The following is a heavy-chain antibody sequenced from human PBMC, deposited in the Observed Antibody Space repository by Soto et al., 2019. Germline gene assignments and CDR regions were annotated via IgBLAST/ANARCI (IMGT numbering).Heavy chain of an antibody. CDR3: ARCAIYYYYMDV. D-gene: IGHD2-2*01. Sequence: EVQLVESGGGLVQPGGSLRLSCAASGFTFNNYWTRCVRQAPGEGLVWVSRMNSDGSRTNYADSVKGRFTISRDNAKNTLYLQMNSLRAGDTAVYYCARCAIYYYYMDVWGKGTTVTVSS. J-gene: IGHJ6*03. CDR1: GFTFNNYW. V-gene: IGHV3-74*02. CDR2: MNSDGSRT.